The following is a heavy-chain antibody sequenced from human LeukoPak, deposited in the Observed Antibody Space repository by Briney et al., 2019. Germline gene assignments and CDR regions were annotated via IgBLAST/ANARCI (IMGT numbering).Heavy chain of an antibody. Sequence: KPGGSLRLSCAASGFTVSTSYMAWVRQAPGKGLEWIWYIYYSGSTNYNPSLNSRVTISVDTSKNQLSLKLSSVTAADTAVYYCARDKKKVGLDYWGQGTLVTVPS. J-gene: IGHJ4*02. CDR2: IYYSGST. V-gene: IGHV4-59*02. CDR1: GFTVSTSY. CDR3: ARDKKKVGLDY.